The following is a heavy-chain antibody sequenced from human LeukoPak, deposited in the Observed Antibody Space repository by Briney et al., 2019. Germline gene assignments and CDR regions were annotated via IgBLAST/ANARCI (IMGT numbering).Heavy chain of an antibody. D-gene: IGHD6-13*01. J-gene: IGHJ2*01. CDR2: ISAYNGNT. V-gene: IGHV1-18*01. CDR1: GYTFTSSG. CDR3: ARDGIAAADWYFDL. Sequence: ASVKVSCKASGYTFTSSGISWVRQAPGQGLEWMGWISAYNGNTNYAQKLQGRVTMATDTSTSTAYMELRSLRSDDTAVYYCARDGIAAADWYFDLWGRGTLVTVSS.